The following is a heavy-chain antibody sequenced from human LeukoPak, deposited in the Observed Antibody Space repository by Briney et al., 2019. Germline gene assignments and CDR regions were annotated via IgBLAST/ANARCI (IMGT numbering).Heavy chain of an antibody. Sequence: PGGSLRLSCAASGFTFGSHAMSWVRQAPGKGLEWVSSISGSGGSTYYSDSVKGRFTISRDHSKNTLYLQMSSLRAEDTAIYRCAKVQVGAPVNYFDHWGQGTLVTVSS. D-gene: IGHD1-26*01. CDR2: ISGSGGST. J-gene: IGHJ4*02. CDR1: GFTFGSHA. CDR3: AKVQVGAPVNYFDH. V-gene: IGHV3-23*01.